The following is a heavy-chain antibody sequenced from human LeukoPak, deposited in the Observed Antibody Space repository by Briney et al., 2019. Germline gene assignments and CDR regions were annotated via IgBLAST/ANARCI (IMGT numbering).Heavy chain of an antibody. J-gene: IGHJ4*02. CDR1: GGSISGYY. V-gene: IGHV4-59*01. Sequence: PSETLSLTCTVSGGSISGYYWSWIRQPPGKGLEWIGYIYYSGSTNYNPSPKSRVTISVDTSKNQFSLKLSSVTAADTAVYYCARGRDCSGGSCFSGLDYWGQGTLVTVSS. CDR3: ARGRDCSGGSCFSGLDY. CDR2: IYYSGST. D-gene: IGHD2-15*01.